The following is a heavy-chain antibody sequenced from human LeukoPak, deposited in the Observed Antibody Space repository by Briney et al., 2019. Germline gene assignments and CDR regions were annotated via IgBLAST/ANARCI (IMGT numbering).Heavy chain of an antibody. J-gene: IGHJ3*02. CDR2: ISYDGSNK. V-gene: IGHV3-30*18. CDR3: AKGPGSGAFDI. Sequence: GGSLRLSCAASGFTFSNAWMSWVRQAPGKGLEWVAVISYDGSNKYYADSVKGRFTISRDNSKNTLYLQMNSLRAEDTAVYYCAKGPGSGAFDIWGQGTMVTVSS. CDR1: GFTFSNAW.